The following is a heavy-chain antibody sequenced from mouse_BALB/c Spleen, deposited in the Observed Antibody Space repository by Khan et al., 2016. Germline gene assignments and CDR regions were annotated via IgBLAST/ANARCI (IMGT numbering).Heavy chain of an antibody. V-gene: IGHV5-9-4*01. Sequence: EVELVESGGGLVKPGGSLKLSCAASGFTFSSYAMSWVRQSPEKRLEWVAEISSGGSYTYYPDTVTGRFTISRDNAKNTLYLEMSSLRSEVTAVYDCARAYSPYWGQGTLVTVSA. CDR1: GFTFSSYA. D-gene: IGHD2-12*01. J-gene: IGHJ3*01. CDR2: ISSGGSYT. CDR3: ARAYSPY.